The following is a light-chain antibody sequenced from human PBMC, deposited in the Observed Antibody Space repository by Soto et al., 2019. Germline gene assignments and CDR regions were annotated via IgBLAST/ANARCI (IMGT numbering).Light chain of an antibody. CDR2: DAS. J-gene: IGKJ1*01. CDR1: LTFRDNY. Sequence: IVLPQSPAPLSVSPGARATLSFRASLTFRDNYLAWYQQKAAQDPRLVIYDASTRATGIPDRFSAGGSGTDVTLTISRLEPEDFAVDYCQQYSSASLTFGQGTKVDIK. V-gene: IGKV3-20*01. CDR3: QQYSSASLT.